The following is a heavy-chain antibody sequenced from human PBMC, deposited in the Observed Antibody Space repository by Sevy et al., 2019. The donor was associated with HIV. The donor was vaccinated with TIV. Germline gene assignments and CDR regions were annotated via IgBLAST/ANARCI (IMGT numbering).Heavy chain of an antibody. CDR3: AREVGGNNWIPYYFDS. V-gene: IGHV3-7*01. CDR1: GFTFTNYW. D-gene: IGHD5-18*01. CDR2: IKQDESEK. J-gene: IGHJ4*02. Sequence: GGSLRLSCAASGFTFTNYWMSWVRQTPGKGLEWVATIKQDESEKYYVDSVKGRFAISRDNGKNSVSLQMNGLRAEDTALYYCAREVGGNNWIPYYFDSWGQGTLVTVSS.